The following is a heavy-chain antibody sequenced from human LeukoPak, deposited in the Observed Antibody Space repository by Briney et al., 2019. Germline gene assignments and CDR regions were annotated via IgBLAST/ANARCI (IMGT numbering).Heavy chain of an antibody. D-gene: IGHD2-21*02. V-gene: IGHV3-21*01. CDR1: GFMFSSYS. CDR3: AREVTDAFDI. Sequence: GGSLRLSCAASGFMFSSYSINWVRQAPGKGLEWVSSISSGSRFIYYADSLKGRFTISRDNAKNSLYLQMSTLRAEDTAVYYCAREVTDAFDIWGQGTMVTVSS. CDR2: ISSGSRFI. J-gene: IGHJ3*02.